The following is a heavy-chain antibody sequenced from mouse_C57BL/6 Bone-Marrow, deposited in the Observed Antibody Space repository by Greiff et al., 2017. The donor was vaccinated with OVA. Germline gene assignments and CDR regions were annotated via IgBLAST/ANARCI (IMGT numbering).Heavy chain of an antibody. CDR2: ILSGSGST. CDR1: GYTFTGYW. V-gene: IGHV1-9*01. D-gene: IGHD1-1*01. J-gene: IGHJ4*01. CDR3: ARPYYYGSSFAMDD. Sequence: VQLQQSGAELMKPGASVKLSCKATGYTFTGYWIEWVKQRPGHGLEWIGEILSGSGSTNYTEKFKGKATFTAATSSNTAYMQLSSLTTEDSAIYYCARPYYYGSSFAMDDWGQGTSVTVSS.